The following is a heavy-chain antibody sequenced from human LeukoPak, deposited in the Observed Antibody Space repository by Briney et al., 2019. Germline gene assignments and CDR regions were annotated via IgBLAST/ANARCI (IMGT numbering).Heavy chain of an antibody. CDR1: GFTFSSYG. CDR2: ISYDGSTT. Sequence: GGSLRLSCAASGFTFSSYGMHWVRQAPGKGLEWVAVISYDGSTTYYADSVKGRFTISRDKSKNTLYLQMNSLRAEDTAVYYCAKDWTDYAIDYWGQGTLVTVSS. V-gene: IGHV3-30*18. CDR3: AKDWTDYAIDY. D-gene: IGHD4-17*01. J-gene: IGHJ4*02.